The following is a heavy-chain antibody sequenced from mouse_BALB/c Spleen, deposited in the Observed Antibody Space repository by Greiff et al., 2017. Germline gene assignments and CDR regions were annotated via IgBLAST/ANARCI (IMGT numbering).Heavy chain of an antibody. CDR3: ARWDGNYAYDY. Sequence: EVKLMESGPELVKPGASVKMSCKASGYTFTSYVMHWVKQKPGQGLEWIGYINPYNDGTKYNEKFKGKATLTSDKSSSTAYMELSSLTSEDSAVYYCARWDGNYAYDYWGQGTSVTVSS. D-gene: IGHD2-1*01. V-gene: IGHV1-14*01. CDR1: GYTFTSYV. CDR2: INPYNDGT. J-gene: IGHJ4*01.